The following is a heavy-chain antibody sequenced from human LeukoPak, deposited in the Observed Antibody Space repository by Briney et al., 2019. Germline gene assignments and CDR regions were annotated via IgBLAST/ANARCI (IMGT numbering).Heavy chain of an antibody. Sequence: GSSVKVSCKASGGTFSSYTISWVRQAPGQGLEWMGRIIPILGIANYAQMFQGRVTITADKSTSTAYMELSSLRSEDTAVYYCATYCSSTSCSGHFDYWGQGTLVTVSS. D-gene: IGHD2-2*01. CDR2: IIPILGIA. J-gene: IGHJ4*02. CDR3: ATYCSSTSCSGHFDY. V-gene: IGHV1-69*02. CDR1: GGTFSSYT.